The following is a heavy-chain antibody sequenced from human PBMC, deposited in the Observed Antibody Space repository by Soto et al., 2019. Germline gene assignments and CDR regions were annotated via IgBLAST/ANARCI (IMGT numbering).Heavy chain of an antibody. CDR1: GDNFAGYW. J-gene: IGHJ4*02. CDR2: IYPSDSDT. V-gene: IGHV5-51*01. CDR3: ARGGVSTRTFDY. Sequence: GGSVKISGSGSGDNFAGYWIAWVRQMPWKGLELMGIIYPSDSDTRYRPSFQGQVTISADKSISSAYLQWISLRASDTAMYYCARGGVSTRTFDYWGQGTPVTLSP. D-gene: IGHD3-3*01.